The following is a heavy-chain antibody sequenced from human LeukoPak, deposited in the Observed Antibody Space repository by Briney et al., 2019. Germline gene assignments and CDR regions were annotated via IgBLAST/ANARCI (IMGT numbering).Heavy chain of an antibody. D-gene: IGHD6-19*01. CDR3: ARDSGWSNDAFDI. Sequence: ASVKVSCKASGYTFTGYYMHWVRQAPGQGLERMGRINPNSGGTNYAQKFQGRVTMTRDTSISTAYMELSRLRSDDTAVYYCARDSGWSNDAFDIWGQGTMVTVSS. CDR2: INPNSGGT. V-gene: IGHV1-2*06. J-gene: IGHJ3*02. CDR1: GYTFTGYY.